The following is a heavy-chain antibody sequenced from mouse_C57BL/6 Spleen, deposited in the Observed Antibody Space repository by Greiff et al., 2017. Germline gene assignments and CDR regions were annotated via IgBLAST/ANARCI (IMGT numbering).Heavy chain of an antibody. V-gene: IGHV5-9*01. J-gene: IGHJ2*01. CDR1: GFTFSSYT. CDR3: ARHSRLGHYFDY. CDR2: ISGGGGNT. D-gene: IGHD4-1*01. Sequence: EVMLVESGGGLVKPGGSLKLSCAASGFTFSSYTMSWVRQTPEKRLEWVATISGGGGNTYYPDSVKGRFTISRDNAKNTLYLQMSSLRSEDTALYYCARHSRLGHYFDYWGQGTTLTVSS.